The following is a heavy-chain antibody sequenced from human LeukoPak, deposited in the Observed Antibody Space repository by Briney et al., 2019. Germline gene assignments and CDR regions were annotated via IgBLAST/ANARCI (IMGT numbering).Heavy chain of an antibody. CDR3: ARISSDSISYYDH. Sequence: PGGSLRLSCAASGFTFSSYGMHWVRQAPGKGLEWVAVIWYDGSNKYYADSVKGRFTISRDNAKNTLFLQMNSLRAEDTAVYYCARISSDSISYYDHWGQGTLVTVSS. CDR1: GFTFSSYG. V-gene: IGHV3-33*01. D-gene: IGHD3-22*01. J-gene: IGHJ4*02. CDR2: IWYDGSNK.